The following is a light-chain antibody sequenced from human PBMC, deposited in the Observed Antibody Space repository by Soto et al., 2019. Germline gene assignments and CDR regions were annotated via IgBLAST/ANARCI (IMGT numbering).Light chain of an antibody. CDR2: EVN. V-gene: IGLV2-14*01. CDR3: SSYTSSSTLGV. Sequence: QPVLTQPASVSGSPGQSITISCTGTSSDVGGYNYVSWYQQHPGKAPKLMISEVNNRPSGVSNRFSGSKSGSTASLTISGLQAEDEADDYCSSYTSSSTLGVFGTGTKLTVL. J-gene: IGLJ1*01. CDR1: SSDVGGYNY.